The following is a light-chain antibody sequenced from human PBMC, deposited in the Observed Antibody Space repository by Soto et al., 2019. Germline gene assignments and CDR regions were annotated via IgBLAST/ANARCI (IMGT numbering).Light chain of an antibody. V-gene: IGKV1-5*01. CDR1: QGISSW. CDR3: QQYNSYSWK. Sequence: DIQMTQSPSTLSASVGDRVTITCRASQGISSWLAWYQQKPGKAPKLLIYDASSLESGVPSRFSGSGSGTEFTLTISSLQPDDFATYYCQQYNSYSWKFGQGTKVDIK. J-gene: IGKJ1*01. CDR2: DAS.